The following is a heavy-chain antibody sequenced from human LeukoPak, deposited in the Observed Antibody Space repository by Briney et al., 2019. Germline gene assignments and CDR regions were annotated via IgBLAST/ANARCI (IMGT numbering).Heavy chain of an antibody. CDR1: GGSISTYY. CDR3: ARDSITYSSGWGGYYFDY. D-gene: IGHD6-19*01. CDR2: IYYSGST. V-gene: IGHV4-59*12. J-gene: IGHJ4*02. Sequence: PSETLSLTCAVSGGSISTYYWTWIRQPPGKGLEWIGSIYYSGSTNYNPSLESRVTMSVDTSKNQFSLKLSSVTAADTAVYYCARDSITYSSGWGGYYFDYWGQGTLVTVSS.